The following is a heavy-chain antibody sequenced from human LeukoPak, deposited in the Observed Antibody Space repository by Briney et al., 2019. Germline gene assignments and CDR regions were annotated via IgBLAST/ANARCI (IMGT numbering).Heavy chain of an antibody. CDR1: GFTLSSYA. V-gene: IGHV3-23*01. D-gene: IGHD4-17*01. Sequence: GGSLRLSCAASGFTLSSYAMSWVRQAPGKGLEWVSAISGSGGSTYYADSVKGRFTISRDNSKNTLYLQMNSLRAEDTAVYYCAKKPKTTVTTGWFDPWGQGTLVTVSS. J-gene: IGHJ5*02. CDR2: ISGSGGST. CDR3: AKKPKTTVTTGWFDP.